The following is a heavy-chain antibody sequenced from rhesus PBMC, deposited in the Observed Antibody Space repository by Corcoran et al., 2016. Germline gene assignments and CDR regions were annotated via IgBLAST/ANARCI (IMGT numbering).Heavy chain of an antibody. V-gene: IGHV4-73*01. CDR2: CDGNSSTT. CDR3: ARSDDYGYYYLGY. Sequence: QVKLQQWGEGLVKPSETLSLTCAVYGGSISGYYYWSWLRQPAGQGQVWIGYCDGNSSTTNYNPSLNNLVTISKDTSKNHFSVKLSSVTAADTAVYYCARSDDYGYYYLGYWGQGVLVTVSS. D-gene: IGHD3-9*01. J-gene: IGHJ4*01. CDR1: GGSISGYYY.